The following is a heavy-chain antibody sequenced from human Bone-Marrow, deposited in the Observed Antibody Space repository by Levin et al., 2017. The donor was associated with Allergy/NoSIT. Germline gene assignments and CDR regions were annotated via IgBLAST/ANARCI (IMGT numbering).Heavy chain of an antibody. D-gene: IGHD2-15*01. CDR1: GFTFSAFG. Sequence: SGGSLRLSCAASGFTFSAFGMHWVRQPPGRGLEWVAVISYDGGHKFYADSVKGRFTISRDNSKNTHYLQMNSLRAEDTAVYYCAREKVTMVVEIIESYFDYWGQGTLVTVSS. V-gene: IGHV3-33*01. CDR2: ISYDGGHK. J-gene: IGHJ4*02. CDR3: AREKVTMVVEIIESYFDY.